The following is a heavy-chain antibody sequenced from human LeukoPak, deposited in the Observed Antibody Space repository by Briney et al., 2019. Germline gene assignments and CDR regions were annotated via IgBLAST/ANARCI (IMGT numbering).Heavy chain of an antibody. CDR2: ISGSGGST. V-gene: IGHV3-23*01. Sequence: GGSLRLSCAASGFTFSRYAMSWVRQAPGKGLEWVSAISGSGGSTYYADSVKSRFTISRDNSKNTLYLQMNSLRAEDTAVYYCAKDLDFWSGPLDYWGEGALVTVSS. CDR1: GFTFSRYA. J-gene: IGHJ4*02. CDR3: AKDLDFWSGPLDY. D-gene: IGHD3-3*01.